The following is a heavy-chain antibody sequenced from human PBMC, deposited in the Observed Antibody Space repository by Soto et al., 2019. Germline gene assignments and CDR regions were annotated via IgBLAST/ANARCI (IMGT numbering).Heavy chain of an antibody. D-gene: IGHD5-18*01. V-gene: IGHV3-30*03. CDR2: ISYDGSLQ. CDR3: VSDRGYGHASVPYS. Sequence: QAQLVESGGGVVQPGRSLRLSCAASGFAFSSYGMHWVRQAPGTGLEWVAVISYDGSLQHYADSVKGRFTISRDNSKNMVVLQMSSLRAEATAVYYCVSDRGYGHASVPYSWGQGTLVSVSS. CDR1: GFAFSSYG. J-gene: IGHJ4*02.